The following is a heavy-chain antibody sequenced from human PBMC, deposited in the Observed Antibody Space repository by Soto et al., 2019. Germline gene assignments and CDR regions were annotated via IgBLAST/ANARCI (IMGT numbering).Heavy chain of an antibody. Sequence: QVQLVESGGGLVRPGGSLRLSCAASGFTFSDYYMSWIRQSPGKGLEWLALISSSGTNVFYADSVKGRFTISRDNAKNSLSLQMDSLKAEDTAVYYCATSRVFDFWGLGTLVSVSS. CDR3: ATSRVFDF. J-gene: IGHJ4*02. V-gene: IGHV3-11*01. CDR1: GFTFSDYY. CDR2: ISSSGTNV.